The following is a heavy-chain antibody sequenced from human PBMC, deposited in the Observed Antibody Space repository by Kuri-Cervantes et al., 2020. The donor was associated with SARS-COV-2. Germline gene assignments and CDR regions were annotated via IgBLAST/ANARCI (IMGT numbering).Heavy chain of an antibody. J-gene: IGHJ6*02. D-gene: IGHD3-3*01. CDR3: ARVSVAETYYDFWSGYYYYGMDV. CDR1: GFTFSSYS. V-gene: IGHV3-21*01. CDR2: ISSSSYI. Sequence: ETLSLTCAASGFTFSSYSMNWVRQAPGKGLEWVSSISSSSYIYYADSVKGRFTISRDNAKNSLYLQMNSLRAEDTAVYYCARVSVAETYYDFWSGYYYYGMDVWGQGTTVTVSS.